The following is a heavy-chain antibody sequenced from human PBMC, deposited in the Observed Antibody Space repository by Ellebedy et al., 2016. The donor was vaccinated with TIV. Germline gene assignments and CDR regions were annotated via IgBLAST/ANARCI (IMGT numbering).Heavy chain of an antibody. J-gene: IGHJ5*02. Sequence: GESLKISXAASGFSFSAYYMDWVRQAPGKGPEWVGRIKSKSDGGTADYAAPVKGRFSISRDDSKNTMYLQMNSLRIEDTAVYYCADYYASGTYPDWLDPWGQGTLVTVSS. D-gene: IGHD3-10*01. CDR3: ADYYASGTYPDWLDP. CDR1: GFSFSAYY. V-gene: IGHV3-15*07. CDR2: IKSKSDGGTA.